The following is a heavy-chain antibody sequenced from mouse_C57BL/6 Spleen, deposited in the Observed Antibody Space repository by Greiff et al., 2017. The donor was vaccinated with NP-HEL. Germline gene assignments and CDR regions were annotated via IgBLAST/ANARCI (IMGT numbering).Heavy chain of an antibody. CDR2: INPGSGGT. J-gene: IGHJ2*01. D-gene: IGHD2-12*01. CDR3: ARWGLYYSHFDY. Sequence: VQLQQSGAELVRPGTSVKVSCKASGYAFTNYLIEWVKQRPGQGLEWIGVINPGSGGTNYNEKFKGKATLTADKSSSTAYMQLSSLTSEDSAVYFCARWGLYYSHFDYWGQGTTLTVSS. V-gene: IGHV1-54*01. CDR1: GYAFTNYL.